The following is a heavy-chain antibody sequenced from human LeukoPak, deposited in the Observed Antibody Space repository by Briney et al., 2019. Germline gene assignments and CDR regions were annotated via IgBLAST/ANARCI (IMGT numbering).Heavy chain of an antibody. J-gene: IGHJ6*02. D-gene: IGHD2/OR15-2a*01. V-gene: IGHV4-30-4*01. CDR3: TRSGLTGMREYERADFYYYGMDL. CDR1: GGSISSGDYY. CDR2: IYYSGST. Sequence: PSETLSLTCTVSGGSISSGDYYWSWLRQPPGKGLEWIGYIYYSGSTYYNLSLKSRVTISVDTSDNQLSLKLTSVTAADTALYYCTRSGLTGMREYERADFYYYGMDLWGQGTAVTVFS.